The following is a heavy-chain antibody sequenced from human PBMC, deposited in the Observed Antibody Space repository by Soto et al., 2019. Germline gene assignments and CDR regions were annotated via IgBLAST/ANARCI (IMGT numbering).Heavy chain of an antibody. J-gene: IGHJ5*02. V-gene: IGHV3-15*07. CDR2: IKSKVDGGKT. Sequence: EVQLVESGGAWLNPGGPLSLGCEFPVFTVGSAWWNWARQAPGRGLVWVGRIKSKVDGGKTDYAEPVKGRFTISIDDSKNTLYLQMESLKTEDTAVYYCTSAPQRALTKEMARSWGQGTLVTVSS. CDR3: TSAPQRALTKEMARS. D-gene: IGHD4-17*01. CDR1: VFTVGSAW.